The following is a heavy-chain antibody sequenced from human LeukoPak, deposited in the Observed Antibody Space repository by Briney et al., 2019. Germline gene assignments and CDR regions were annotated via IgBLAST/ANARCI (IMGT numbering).Heavy chain of an antibody. CDR3: ASGDSSGYYPDAFDI. CDR2: IKQDGSEK. D-gene: IGHD3-22*01. J-gene: IGHJ3*02. CDR1: GFTFSSSR. V-gene: IGHV3-7*01. Sequence: PGGSLRLSCAAPGFTFSSSRMSWVRQAPGKGLERVANIKQDGSEKYYVDSVKGRFTISRDNAKNSLYLQMNSLRAEDTAVYYCASGDSSGYYPDAFDIWGQGTMVTVSS.